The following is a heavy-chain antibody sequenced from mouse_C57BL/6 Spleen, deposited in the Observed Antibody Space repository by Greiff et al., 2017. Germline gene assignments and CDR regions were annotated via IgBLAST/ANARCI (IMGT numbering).Heavy chain of an antibody. V-gene: IGHV5-17*01. CDR3: ASGDDSLSVDY. Sequence: EVQLVESGGGLVKPGGSLKLSCAASGFTFSDYGMHWVRQAPEKGLEWVAYISSGSSTIYYADTVKGRFTITRDNAKNTLILQMTSLRSEDTATLYCASGDDSLSVDYWGQGTTLTVSS. D-gene: IGHD6-2*01. CDR1: GFTFSDYG. J-gene: IGHJ2*01. CDR2: ISSGSSTI.